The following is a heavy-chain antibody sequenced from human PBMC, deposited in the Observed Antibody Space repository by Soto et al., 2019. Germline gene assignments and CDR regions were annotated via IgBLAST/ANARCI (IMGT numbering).Heavy chain of an antibody. J-gene: IGHJ6*03. CDR2: IWYDGSNK. Sequence: GGSLRLSCAASGFTFNNYGMHWVRQAPGKGLEWVAVIWYDGSNKYYADSVKGRFTLSRDNSKNTLYLQMNSLGAEDTALYYCARDYGSGGFYYMDVWGKGTTVTVSS. CDR1: GFTFNNYG. CDR3: ARDYGSGGFYYMDV. D-gene: IGHD3-10*01. V-gene: IGHV3-33*01.